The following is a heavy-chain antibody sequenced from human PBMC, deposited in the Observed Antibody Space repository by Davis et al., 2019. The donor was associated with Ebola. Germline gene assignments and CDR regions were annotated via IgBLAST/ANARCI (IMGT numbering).Heavy chain of an antibody. J-gene: IGHJ3*02. CDR1: GFTFSDYY. Sequence: GESLKIPCAASGFTFSDYYMSWNRQAPGKGLEWVSYISSSGSTIYYADSVKGRFTISRDNAKNSLYMQMNSLRVEDTAVYFCVTEGFDIWGQGTMVTVSS. CDR3: VTEGFDI. CDR2: ISSSGSTI. V-gene: IGHV3-11*01.